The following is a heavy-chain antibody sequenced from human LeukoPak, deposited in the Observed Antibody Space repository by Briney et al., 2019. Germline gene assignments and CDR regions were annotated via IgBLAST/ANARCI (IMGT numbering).Heavy chain of an antibody. J-gene: IGHJ3*02. CDR3: ARVAYYDSSGYDYVMDAFDI. D-gene: IGHD3-22*01. V-gene: IGHV1-8*03. CDR2: MNPNSGNT. CDR1: GYTFTSYD. Sequence: ASVKVSCKASGYTFTSYDIDLVRQATGQGLEWMGWMNPNSGNTGNAQKFQGRVSITRNTSISTAYMELSSLRSEDTAVYYCARVAYYDSSGYDYVMDAFDIWGQGTMVTVSS.